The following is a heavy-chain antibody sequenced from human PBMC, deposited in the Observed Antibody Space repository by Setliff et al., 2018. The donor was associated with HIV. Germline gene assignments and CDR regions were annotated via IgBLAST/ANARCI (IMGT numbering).Heavy chain of an antibody. D-gene: IGHD4-17*01. CDR3: ARSPGDYLFDY. CDR2: INAGYGNT. CDR1: GYTFTSYA. V-gene: IGHV1-3*01. Sequence: GASVKVSCKAPGYTFTSYAIHWVRQAPGQSLEWMGWINAGYGNTKYSQKFQGRVTITRDASASTAYMELSSLRSEDTAVYYCARSPGDYLFDYWGQGTLVTVSS. J-gene: IGHJ4*02.